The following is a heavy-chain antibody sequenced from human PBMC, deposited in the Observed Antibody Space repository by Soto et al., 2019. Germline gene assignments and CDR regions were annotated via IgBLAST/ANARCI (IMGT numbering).Heavy chain of an antibody. J-gene: IGHJ5*02. Sequence: SETLSLTCTVSGGSIRDYYWSWIRQPPGKGPEWIGFVYNSGSTNYNPSLKSRVTISVDTSKNQFSLKLNSVTAADTAVYYCARRDVVAVAGSLDKWFDPWGQGTLVTVSS. CDR3: ARRDVVAVAGSLDKWFDP. CDR1: GGSIRDYY. D-gene: IGHD2-15*01. V-gene: IGHV4-59*01. CDR2: VYNSGST.